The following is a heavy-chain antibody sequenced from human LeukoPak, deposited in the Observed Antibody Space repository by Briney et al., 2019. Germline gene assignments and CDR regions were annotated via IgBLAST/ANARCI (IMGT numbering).Heavy chain of an antibody. V-gene: IGHV4-30-4*08. Sequence: SQTLSLTCTASGGPISSGDYYWSWIRQPPGKGLAWIGYIYYSGSTYYNPSLKSRVTISVDTSKNQFSLKLSSVTAADTAVYYCARPSRTVGGDPDAFDIWGQGTMVTVSS. CDR1: GGPISSGDYY. J-gene: IGHJ3*02. CDR3: ARPSRTVGGDPDAFDI. CDR2: IYYSGST. D-gene: IGHD1-26*01.